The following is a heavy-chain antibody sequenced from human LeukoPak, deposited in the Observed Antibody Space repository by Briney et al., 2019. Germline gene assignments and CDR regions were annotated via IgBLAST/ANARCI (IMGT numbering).Heavy chain of an antibody. V-gene: IGHV4-39*01. Sequence: PSETLSLICTVSSGSISSSSYYWGWIRQPPGRGLGWIGCIYYGGSTYYNPTLKSRVTISVETSKHQFSLKLSSVTAADTAVYYCARRPVGAVAGTFDYWGQGTLVTVSS. CDR1: SGSISSSSYY. D-gene: IGHD6-19*01. J-gene: IGHJ4*02. CDR2: IYYGGST. CDR3: ARRPVGAVAGTFDY.